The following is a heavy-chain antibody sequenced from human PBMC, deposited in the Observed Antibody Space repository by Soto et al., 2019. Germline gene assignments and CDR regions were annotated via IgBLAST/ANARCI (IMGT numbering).Heavy chain of an antibody. D-gene: IGHD3-10*01. CDR3: TTSYGSGSYYYYGMDV. J-gene: IGHJ6*02. CDR1: GFTFSNAW. Sequence: GGSLRLSCAASGFTFSNAWMSWVRQAPGKGLEWVGRIKSKTDGGTTDYAAHVKGRFTISRDDSKNTLYLQMNSLKTEDTAVYYCTTSYGSGSYYYYGMDVWGQGTTVTVSS. CDR2: IKSKTDGGTT. V-gene: IGHV3-15*01.